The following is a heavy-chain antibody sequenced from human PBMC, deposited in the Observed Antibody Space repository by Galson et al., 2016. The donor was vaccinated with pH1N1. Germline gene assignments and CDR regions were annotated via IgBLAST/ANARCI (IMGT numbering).Heavy chain of an antibody. CDR3: ARQGGYNSGRGDFGAFDI. CDR2: IYPGDSDT. D-gene: IGHD6-19*01. CDR1: GSSSTTYW. J-gene: IGHJ3*02. Sequence: QSGAEVKKPGESLKISCRRSGSSSTTYWIGWVRQLPGKGLEWMGLIYPGDSDTKYNPSLQGHVSFPVDKSINTAYLQWSSLKAADTAMYYCARQGGYNSGRGDFGAFDIWGQGTMVTVSS. V-gene: IGHV5-51*01.